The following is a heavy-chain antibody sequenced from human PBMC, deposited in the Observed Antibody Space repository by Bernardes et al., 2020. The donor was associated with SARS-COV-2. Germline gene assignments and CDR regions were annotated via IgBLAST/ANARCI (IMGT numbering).Heavy chain of an antibody. J-gene: IGHJ4*02. CDR2: IYYSGST. D-gene: IGHD5-18*01. CDR1: GGSTSSGGYY. Sequence: SETLSLTCTVSGGSTSSGGYYWSWIRQRKGEDLEWIGYIYYSGSTYYTPSLKSRVTISLDTSQNQFSLKLSSVTAADTAVYYCARGIQLWFNFDFWGQGTLVTVSS. CDR3: ARGIQLWFNFDF. V-gene: IGHV4-31*03.